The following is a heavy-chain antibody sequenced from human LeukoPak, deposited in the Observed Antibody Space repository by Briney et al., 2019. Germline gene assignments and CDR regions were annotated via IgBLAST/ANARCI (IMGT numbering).Heavy chain of an antibody. CDR1: GGSISSSSYY. J-gene: IGHJ4*02. CDR2: IYYSGST. D-gene: IGHD3-3*01. V-gene: IGHV4-39*07. CDR3: ARDVISSDITIFGVVTIYFDY. Sequence: PSETLSLTCTVSGGSISSSSYYWGWIRQPPGKGLEWIGSIYYSGSTYYNPSLKSRVTISVGTSKNQFSLKLSSVTAADTAVYYCARDVISSDITIFGVVTIYFDYWGQGTLVTVSS.